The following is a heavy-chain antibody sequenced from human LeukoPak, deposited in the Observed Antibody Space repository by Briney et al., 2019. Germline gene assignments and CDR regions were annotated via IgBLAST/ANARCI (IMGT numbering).Heavy chain of an antibody. J-gene: IGHJ4*02. CDR2: TSYDGSNK. V-gene: IGHV3-30-3*01. Sequence: GRSLRLSCVAYGFTFSSYAMHWVRQAPGKGLEWVAVTSYDGSNKYYADSVKGRFTISRDNSKNTLYLQMNSLRAEDTAVYYCARDRFISGFDYWGQGTLVTVSS. D-gene: IGHD3-10*01. CDR1: GFTFSSYA. CDR3: ARDRFISGFDY.